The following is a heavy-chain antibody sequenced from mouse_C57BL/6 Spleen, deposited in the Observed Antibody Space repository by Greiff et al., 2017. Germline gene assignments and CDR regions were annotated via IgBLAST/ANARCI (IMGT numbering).Heavy chain of an antibody. J-gene: IGHJ2*01. CDR3: ARRDYYGSVLGY. CDR1: GFTFSDYG. CDR2: ISSGSSTL. D-gene: IGHD1-1*01. Sequence: EVQLQQSGGGLVKPGGSLKLSCAASGFTFSDYGMHWVRQAPEKGLEWVAYISSGSSTLYYADTVKGRFTISRDNAKNTLFLQMTSLRSEDTAMYSCARRDYYGSVLGYWGQGTTLTVSS. V-gene: IGHV5-17*01.